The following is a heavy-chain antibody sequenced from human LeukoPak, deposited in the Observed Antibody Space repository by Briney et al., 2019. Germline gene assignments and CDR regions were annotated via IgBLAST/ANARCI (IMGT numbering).Heavy chain of an antibody. D-gene: IGHD1-14*01. Sequence: PGGSLSLSCAPSGFTYNTYGMNWVRQAPGQGLEWLSYIGSGSDVIYYADSVKGRFNISRDNDKNSLYLQMNTLRDEDTAIYYCARYTTGFDYWGQGTLVTVSS. CDR3: ARYTTGFDY. CDR1: GFTYNTYG. V-gene: IGHV3-48*02. J-gene: IGHJ4*02. CDR2: IGSGSDVI.